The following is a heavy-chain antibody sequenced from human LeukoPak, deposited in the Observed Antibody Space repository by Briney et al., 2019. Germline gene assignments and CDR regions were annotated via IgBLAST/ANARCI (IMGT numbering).Heavy chain of an antibody. V-gene: IGHV4-61*02. CDR1: GGSISSGSYY. CDR2: IYTSGST. Sequence: SETLSLTCTVSGGSISSGSYYWRWLRQPAGRGREWLGRIYTSGSTNYNPSLKSRVTISVDTSKNQFSLKLSSVTAADTAVYYCARSAASPRYFDYWGQGTLVTVSS. CDR3: ARSAASPRYFDY. D-gene: IGHD2-15*01. J-gene: IGHJ4*02.